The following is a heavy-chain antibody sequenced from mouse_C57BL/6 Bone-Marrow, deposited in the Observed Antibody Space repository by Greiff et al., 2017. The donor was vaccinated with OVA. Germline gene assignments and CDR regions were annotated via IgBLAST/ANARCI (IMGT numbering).Heavy chain of an antibody. CDR2: IYPRSGDT. J-gene: IGHJ2*01. CDR1: GYTFTSYG. CDR3: ASGYYCNPYYFGY. D-gene: IGHD2-1*01. V-gene: IGHV1-81*01. Sequence: VQLQQSGAELARPGASVKLSCKASGYTFTSYGISWVKQRTGQGLEWIGEIYPRSGDTYYNEKFKGKATLTADKSSSTAYMELRSLTAEDYAVYCCASGYYCNPYYFGYWGRGNTLTVSS.